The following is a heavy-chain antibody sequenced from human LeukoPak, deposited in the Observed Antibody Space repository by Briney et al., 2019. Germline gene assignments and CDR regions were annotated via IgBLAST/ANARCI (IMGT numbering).Heavy chain of an antibody. CDR1: GFTFSSYW. J-gene: IGHJ4*02. V-gene: IGHV3-7*04. D-gene: IGHD6-6*01. CDR2: INRDGSEK. Sequence: PGGSLRLSCAASGFTFSSYWMTWVRQAPGKGLEWVANINRDGSEKYYVDSVKGRFTFSRDNAKYSVSLQMNSLRAEDTAVYYCARGSSGSFDFWGQGTLVTVSS. CDR3: ARGSSGSFDF.